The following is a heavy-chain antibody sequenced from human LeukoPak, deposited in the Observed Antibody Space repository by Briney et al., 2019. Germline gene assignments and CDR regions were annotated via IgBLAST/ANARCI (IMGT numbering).Heavy chain of an antibody. CDR3: ARPSTADYGGPLDAFDI. CDR1: GGSISSYY. V-gene: IGHV4-59*12. CDR2: IYYSGST. Sequence: PSETLSLTCTVSGGSISSYYWSWIRQPPGKGLEWIGYIYYSGSTNYNPSLKSRVTISVDTSKNQFSLKLSSVTAADTAVYYCARPSTADYGGPLDAFDIWGQGTMVTVSS. D-gene: IGHD4-23*01. J-gene: IGHJ3*02.